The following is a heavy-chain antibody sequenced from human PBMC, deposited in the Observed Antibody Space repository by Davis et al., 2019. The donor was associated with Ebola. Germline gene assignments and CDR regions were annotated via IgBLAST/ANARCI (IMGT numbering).Heavy chain of an antibody. V-gene: IGHV3-30*02. J-gene: IGHJ4*02. Sequence: GESLKISCAASGFTFSSYGMHWVRQAPGKGLEWVAFIRYDGSNKYYADSVKGRFTISRDNSKNTLYLQMNSLRAEDTAVYYCTTAAIRSPDYWGQGTLVTVSS. CDR1: GFTFSSYG. CDR3: TTAAIRSPDY. CDR2: IRYDGSNK. D-gene: IGHD2-2*01.